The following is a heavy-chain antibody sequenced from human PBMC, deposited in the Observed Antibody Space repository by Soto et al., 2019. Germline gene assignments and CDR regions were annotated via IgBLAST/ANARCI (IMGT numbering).Heavy chain of an antibody. CDR1: GFTFSSYA. Sequence: SCAASGFTFSSYAMHWVRQAPGKGLEWVAVISYDGSNKYYADSVKGRFTISRDNSKNTLYLQMNSLRAEDTAVYYCARSDGGDSSSWYYWGQGTLVTVSS. CDR2: ISYDGSNK. CDR3: ARSDGGDSSSWYY. D-gene: IGHD6-13*01. V-gene: IGHV3-30-3*01. J-gene: IGHJ4*02.